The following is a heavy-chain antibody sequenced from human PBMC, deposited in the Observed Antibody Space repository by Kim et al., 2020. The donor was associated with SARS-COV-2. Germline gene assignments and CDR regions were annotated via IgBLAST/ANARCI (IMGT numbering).Heavy chain of an antibody. CDR2: INHSGST. CDR3: AREAGSPTYYDY. V-gene: IGHV4-34*01. CDR1: GGSFSSYY. D-gene: IGHD3-10*01. Sequence: SETLSLTCAVYGGSFSSYYWSWIRQPPGKGLEWIGEINHSGSTNYNPSLKSRVTISVDTTKNQFSLKLSSVTAADTAVYYCAREAGSPTYYDYWGQGTLGTVSS. J-gene: IGHJ4*02.